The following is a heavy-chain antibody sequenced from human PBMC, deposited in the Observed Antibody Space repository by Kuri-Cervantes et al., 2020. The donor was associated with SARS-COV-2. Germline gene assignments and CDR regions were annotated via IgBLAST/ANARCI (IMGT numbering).Heavy chain of an antibody. V-gene: IGHV4-34*01. CDR2: IHHAVGT. CDR1: GGSVSGYY. J-gene: IGHJ4*02. Sequence: SQTLPLTCAVYGGSVSGYYWSWIRQPPGKGLEWIGEIHHAVGTFYTPSLRSRATIFLDTSKDQFPLKLRSVTAADTAMYYCARGVGGGETFDFWGQGTLVTVSS. D-gene: IGHD3-16*01. CDR3: ARGVGGGETFDF.